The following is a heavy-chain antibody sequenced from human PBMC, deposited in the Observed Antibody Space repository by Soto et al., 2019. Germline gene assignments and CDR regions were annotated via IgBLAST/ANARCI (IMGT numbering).Heavy chain of an antibody. CDR2: IYHSGST. Sequence: QLQLQESGSGLVKPSQTLSLTCAVSGGSISSGGYSWSWIRQPPGKGREWIGYIYHSGSTYYNPSLKSRVTISVDRSKNQFSLKLSSVTAADTAVYYCARMGGDKYYYYGMDVWGQGTTVTVSS. J-gene: IGHJ6*02. D-gene: IGHD3-16*01. CDR3: ARMGGDKYYYYGMDV. V-gene: IGHV4-30-2*01. CDR1: GGSISSGGYS.